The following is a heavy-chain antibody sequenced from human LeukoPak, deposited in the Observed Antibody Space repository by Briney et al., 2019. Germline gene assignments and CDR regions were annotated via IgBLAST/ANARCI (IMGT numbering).Heavy chain of an antibody. D-gene: IGHD3-16*01. J-gene: IGHJ5*02. CDR2: IIPIFGTA. Sequence: SVKVSCKASGGTFSSYAISWVRQAPGQGLEWMGGIIPIFGTANYAQKFQGRVTITTDESTSTAYMELSSLRSEDTAVYYCARVHFGIGPASFDPWGQGTLVTVSS. CDR3: ARVHFGIGPASFDP. CDR1: GGTFSSYA. V-gene: IGHV1-69*05.